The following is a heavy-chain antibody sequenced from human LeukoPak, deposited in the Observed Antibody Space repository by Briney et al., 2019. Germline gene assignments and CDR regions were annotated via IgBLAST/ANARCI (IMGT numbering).Heavy chain of an antibody. CDR1: GGSFSGYY. D-gene: IGHD6-13*01. J-gene: IGHJ1*01. V-gene: IGHV4-34*01. Sequence: KALETLSLTCAVYGGSFSGYYWSWIRQPPGKGLEWIGEINHTGSTNYNPSLKSRVTISVDTSKNQFSLKLSSVTAADTAVYYCARGRDRGIAAAGEYFQHWGQGTLVTVSS. CDR3: ARGRDRGIAAAGEYFQH. CDR2: INHTGST.